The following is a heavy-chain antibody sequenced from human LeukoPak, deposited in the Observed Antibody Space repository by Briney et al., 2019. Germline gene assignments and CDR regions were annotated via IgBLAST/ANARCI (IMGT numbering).Heavy chain of an antibody. Sequence: PGGSLRLSCAASGFTFSSYAMSWVRQAPGKGLEWVSGISGGGGNTYYTDSVKGRFTISRDNSKNTLYLQMNRLRAEDTALYYCARLDNSNTDHWGQGTLVTVSS. CDR3: ARLDNSNTDH. CDR2: ISGGGGNT. V-gene: IGHV3-23*01. CDR1: GFTFSSYA. D-gene: IGHD1/OR15-1a*01. J-gene: IGHJ4*02.